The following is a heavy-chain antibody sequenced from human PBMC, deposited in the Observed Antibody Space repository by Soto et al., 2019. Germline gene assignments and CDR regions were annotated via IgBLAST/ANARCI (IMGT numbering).Heavy chain of an antibody. CDR1: GGSISSSNW. J-gene: IGHJ5*02. CDR2: IYHSGST. CDR3: ARGSCGGYCCWFDP. Sequence: SETLSLTCAVSGGSISSSNWWSWVRQPPGKGLEWIGEIYHSGSTNYNPSLKSRVTISVDKSKNQFSLKLSSVTAADTAVYYCARGSCGGYCCWFDPCGQGSLGTVSS. D-gene: IGHD2-21*02. V-gene: IGHV4-4*02.